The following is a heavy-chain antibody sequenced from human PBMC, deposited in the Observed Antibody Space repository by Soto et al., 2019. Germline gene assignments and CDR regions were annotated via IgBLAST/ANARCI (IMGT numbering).Heavy chain of an antibody. J-gene: IGHJ6*03. CDR2: IYSSGNT. D-gene: IGHD2-15*01. V-gene: IGHV3-66*01. CDR3: ARRYCSGGSCYSGYFYYYMDV. Sequence: PGGSLRLSCAASGFTVSSNYMNWVRQAPGKGLEWVSVIYSSGNTYYADSVKGRFTISRDNSKNTLYLQMNSLRAEDTAMYYCARRYCSGGSCYSGYFYYYMDVWGKGTTVTVSS. CDR1: GFTVSSNY.